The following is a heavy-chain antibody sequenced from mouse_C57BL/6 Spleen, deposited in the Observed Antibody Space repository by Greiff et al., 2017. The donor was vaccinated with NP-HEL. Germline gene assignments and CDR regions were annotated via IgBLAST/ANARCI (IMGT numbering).Heavy chain of an antibody. CDR3: TRLGAYGSSSPFDY. J-gene: IGHJ2*01. V-gene: IGHV1-15*01. CDR2: IDPETGGT. Sequence: VQLQQSGAELVRPGASVTLSCKASGYTFTDYEMHWVKQTPVHGLEWIGAIDPETGGTAYNQKFKGKAILTADKSSSTAYMELRSLTSEDSAVYYCTRLGAYGSSSPFDYWGQGTTLTVSS. D-gene: IGHD1-1*01. CDR1: GYTFTDYE.